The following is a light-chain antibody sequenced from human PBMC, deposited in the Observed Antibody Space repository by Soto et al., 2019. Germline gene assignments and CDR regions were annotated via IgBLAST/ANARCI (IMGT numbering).Light chain of an antibody. CDR1: QSVSSN. CDR2: DAS. CDR3: QQYNNWPRT. J-gene: IGKJ1*01. V-gene: IGKV3-15*01. Sequence: EILMTQSPATLSVSPGARAPVSCRASQSVSSNLAWYQQKPGQAPRLLIYDASTRATGLPARFSGSGSGTEFNLTISSLQSEDFAVYYCQQYNNWPRTFGQGTKVDIK.